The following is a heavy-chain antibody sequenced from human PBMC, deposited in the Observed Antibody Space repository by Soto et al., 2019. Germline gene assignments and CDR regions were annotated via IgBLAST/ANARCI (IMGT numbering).Heavy chain of an antibody. CDR1: GGSISSSNW. D-gene: IGHD6-13*01. J-gene: IGHJ4*02. Sequence: PSETLSLTCAVSGGSISSSNWWSWVHQPPGKGLEWIGEIYHSGSTNYNPSLKSRVTISVDKSKNQFSLKLSSVTAADTAVYYCARGGGASSSWPFDYWGQGTLVTVSS. V-gene: IGHV4-4*02. CDR2: IYHSGST. CDR3: ARGGGASSSWPFDY.